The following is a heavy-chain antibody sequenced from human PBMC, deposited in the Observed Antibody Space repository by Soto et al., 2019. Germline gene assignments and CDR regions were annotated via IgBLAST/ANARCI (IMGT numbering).Heavy chain of an antibody. CDR3: AKQGALRPSDPLCELDV. D-gene: IGHD6-6*01. J-gene: IGHJ6*02. CDR2: ISGSGTTT. CDR1: GFTFESCA. Sequence: GGSLRLSCAASGFTFESCAMSWVRQAPGKGLEWVSSISGSGTTTYYAESVKGRFSVSRDNSRDTLYLQVNSLGADDTAVYFCAKQGALRPSDPLCELDVWRQGTTVTVS. V-gene: IGHV3-23*01.